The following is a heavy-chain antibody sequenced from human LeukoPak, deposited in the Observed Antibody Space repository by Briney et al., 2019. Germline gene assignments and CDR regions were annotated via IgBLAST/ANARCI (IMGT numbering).Heavy chain of an antibody. CDR2: INHSGST. Sequence: GSLRLSCAASGFTFSSYWMSWVRQAPGKGLEWIGEINHSGSTNYNPSLKSRVTISVDTSKNQFSLKLSSVTAADTAVYYCARGRGITRYYYDSSGSRGLIDYWGQGTLVTVSS. CDR1: GFTFSSYW. CDR3: ARGRGITRYYYDSSGSRGLIDY. D-gene: IGHD3-22*01. V-gene: IGHV4-34*01. J-gene: IGHJ4*02.